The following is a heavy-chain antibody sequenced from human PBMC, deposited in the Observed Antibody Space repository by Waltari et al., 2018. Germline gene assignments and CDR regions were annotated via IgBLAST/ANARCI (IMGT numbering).Heavy chain of an antibody. V-gene: IGHV4-4*07. Sequence: QVQLQESGPGLVKPSETLSLTCTVYGGSISSYHWSWLRQPAGKGLEWLGRIYTSGSTNYTPSLKRRVTLSVDTSKNQFSLKLSSVTAADTAVYYCARDAAEGPGWGVFNYYYGMDVWGQGTTVTVSS. CDR3: ARDAAEGPGWGVFNYYYGMDV. J-gene: IGHJ6*02. D-gene: IGHD6-13*01. CDR2: IYTSGST. CDR1: GGSISSYH.